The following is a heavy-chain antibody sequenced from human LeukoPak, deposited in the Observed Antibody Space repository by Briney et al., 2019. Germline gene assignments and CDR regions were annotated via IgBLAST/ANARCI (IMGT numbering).Heavy chain of an antibody. V-gene: IGHV3-23*01. J-gene: IGHJ6*03. CDR2: ISGSGGST. Sequence: GGSLRLSCAASGFTFSSYAMSWVRQAPGKGLEWVSAISGSGGSTYYADSVKGRFTISRDNSKNTLYLQMNSLRAEDTVVYYCAKDRYRGNHYYYYMDVWGKGTTVTISS. CDR3: AKDRYRGNHYYYYMDV. CDR1: GFTFSSYA. D-gene: IGHD2-2*02.